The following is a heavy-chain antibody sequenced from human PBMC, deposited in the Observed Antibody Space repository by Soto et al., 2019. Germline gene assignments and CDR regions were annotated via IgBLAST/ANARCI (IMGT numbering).Heavy chain of an antibody. V-gene: IGHV3-7*01. J-gene: IGHJ4*02. CDR1: GFTYSSYW. Sequence: GGSLRLSCAASGFTYSSYWMSWVRQAPGKGLEWVANIKQDGSEKYYVDSVKGRFTISRDNAKNSLYLQMNSLRAEDTAVYYCARVSDDFWSGYSNSFDYWGQGTLVTVSS. D-gene: IGHD3-3*01. CDR2: IKQDGSEK. CDR3: ARVSDDFWSGYSNSFDY.